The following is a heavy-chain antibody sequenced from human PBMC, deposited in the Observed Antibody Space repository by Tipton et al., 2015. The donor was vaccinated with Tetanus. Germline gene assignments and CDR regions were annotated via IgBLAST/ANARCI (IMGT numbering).Heavy chain of an antibody. J-gene: IGHJ4*02. CDR3: AREGVWSLDD. Sequence: SLRLSCAASGFTFSSYAMNWVRQAPGKGLEWVSGISGSDGITYYADSVKSRFTISRDNAKNTLYLQMNSLRAEDTALYYCAREGVWSLDDWGQGTLVTVSS. V-gene: IGHV3-23*01. D-gene: IGHD2-8*02. CDR2: ISGSDGIT. CDR1: GFTFSSYA.